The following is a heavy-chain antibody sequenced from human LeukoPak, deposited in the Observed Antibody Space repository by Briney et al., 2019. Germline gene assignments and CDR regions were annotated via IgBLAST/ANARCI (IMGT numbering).Heavy chain of an antibody. D-gene: IGHD4/OR15-4a*01. CDR3: ARAHKDYPSLYYYMDV. CDR2: ISSSSSYI. J-gene: IGHJ6*03. Sequence: GGSLRLSCAASGFTFSSYGMHWVRQAPGKGLEWVSSISSSSSYIYYADSVKGRFTISRDNAKNSLYLQMNSLRAEDTAVYYCARAHKDYPSLYYYMDVWGKGTTVTVSS. CDR1: GFTFSSYG. V-gene: IGHV3-21*01.